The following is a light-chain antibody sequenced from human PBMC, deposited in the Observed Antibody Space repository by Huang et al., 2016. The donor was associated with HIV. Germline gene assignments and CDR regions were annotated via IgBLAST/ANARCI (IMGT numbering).Light chain of an antibody. V-gene: IGKV3-20*01. CDR2: GAS. CDR3: QQYGGSPYT. J-gene: IGKJ2*01. Sequence: ETVLTPSPGTLSLSPGERATLSCRASQSVSNSYLAWDQQKPGQAPRLLIYGASRRATGIPDRFSGSGSGTDFTLTISRLEPEDSAVYYCQQYGGSPYTFGQGTKLEIK. CDR1: QSVSNSY.